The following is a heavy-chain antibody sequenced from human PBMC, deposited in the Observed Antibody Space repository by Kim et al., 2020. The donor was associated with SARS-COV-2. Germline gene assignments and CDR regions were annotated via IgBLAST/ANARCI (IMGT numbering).Heavy chain of an antibody. Sequence: GGSLRLSCAASGFTVSSNYMSWVRQAPGKGLEWVSVIYSGGSTYYADYVKGRFTISRDNSKNTLYLQMNSLRAEDTAVYYCASAYYDILTGLEHYYYYGMDVWGQGTTVTVSS. J-gene: IGHJ6*02. CDR2: IYSGGST. D-gene: IGHD3-9*01. CDR3: ASAYYDILTGLEHYYYYGMDV. V-gene: IGHV3-66*01. CDR1: GFTVSSNY.